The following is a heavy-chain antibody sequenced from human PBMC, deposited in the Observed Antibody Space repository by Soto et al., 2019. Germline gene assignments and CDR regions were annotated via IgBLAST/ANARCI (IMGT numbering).Heavy chain of an antibody. J-gene: IGHJ3*02. D-gene: IGHD4-17*01. V-gene: IGHV3-23*01. Sequence: GGSLRLSCAASGFTFSTYDMTWVRQAPGKGPEWVSAISGSGRNTHYSDSVKGRFTISRDNLKNTLYLQMNSLRAEDTAVYYRARGEESTGGSDAFDIWGQGTMVTVSS. CDR3: ARGEESTGGSDAFDI. CDR1: GFTFSTYD. CDR2: ISGSGRNT.